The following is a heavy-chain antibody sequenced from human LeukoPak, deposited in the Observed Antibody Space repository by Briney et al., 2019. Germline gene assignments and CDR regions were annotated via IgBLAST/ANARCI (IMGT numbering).Heavy chain of an antibody. Sequence: SETLSLTCAVYGGSFSGYYWSWIRQPPGKGLEWIGEINHSGSTNYNPSLKSRVTISVDKSKNQFSLKLSSVTAADTAVYYCARGQLDGHAFDIWGQGTMVTVSS. CDR2: INHSGST. CDR3: ARGQLDGHAFDI. CDR1: GGSFSGYY. D-gene: IGHD6-13*01. J-gene: IGHJ3*02. V-gene: IGHV4-34*01.